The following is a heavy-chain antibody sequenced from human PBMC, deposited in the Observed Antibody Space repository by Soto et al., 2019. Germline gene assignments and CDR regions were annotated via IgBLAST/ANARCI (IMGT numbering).Heavy chain of an antibody. Sequence: GGSLRLSCAASGFTFSGSAMHWVRQASGKGLEWVGRIRSKANSYATAYAASVKGRFTISRDDSKNTAYLQMNSLKTEDTAVYYCTRHSDYVWGSYRYNKDYWGQGTLVTVSS. D-gene: IGHD3-16*02. J-gene: IGHJ4*02. V-gene: IGHV3-73*01. CDR1: GFTFSGSA. CDR3: TRHSDYVWGSYRYNKDY. CDR2: IRSKANSYAT.